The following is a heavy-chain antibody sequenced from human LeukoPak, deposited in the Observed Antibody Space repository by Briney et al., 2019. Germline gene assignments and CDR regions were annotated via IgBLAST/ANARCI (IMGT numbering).Heavy chain of an antibody. J-gene: IGHJ5*02. V-gene: IGHV3-23*01. Sequence: PGGSLRLSCAASGFTVSSNYVSWVRQAPGKGLEWVSAISDNGGNRQYADAVKGRFTISRDNSKNTLYLQMNSLGVEDTALYYCAKAGAYGSETFYNWFDAWGQGTLVTVSS. CDR1: GFTVSSNY. CDR2: ISDNGGNR. CDR3: AKAGAYGSETFYNWFDA. D-gene: IGHD3-10*01.